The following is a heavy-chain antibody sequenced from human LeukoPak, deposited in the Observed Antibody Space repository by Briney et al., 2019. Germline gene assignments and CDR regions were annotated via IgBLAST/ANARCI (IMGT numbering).Heavy chain of an antibody. Sequence: SETLSLTCTVSGGSISSYYWSWIRQPPGKGLEWIGNIYTSGNTNYNPSLKSRVAISVDTSKNQFSLKLNSVTAADTAVYYCARPYSSGWSGAFDIWGQGTMVTVSS. CDR1: GGSISSYY. V-gene: IGHV4-4*09. D-gene: IGHD6-19*01. J-gene: IGHJ3*02. CDR3: ARPYSSGWSGAFDI. CDR2: IYTSGNT.